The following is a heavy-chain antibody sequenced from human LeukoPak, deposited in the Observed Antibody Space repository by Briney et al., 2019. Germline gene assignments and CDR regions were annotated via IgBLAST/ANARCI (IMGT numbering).Heavy chain of an antibody. CDR1: GGSISSSSYY. CDR2: IYYSGST. Sequence: ASETLSLTCTVSGGSISSSSYYWGWIRQPPGKGLEWIGSIYYSGSTYYNPSLKSRVTISVDTSKNQFSLKLSSVTAADTAVYYCARVGKEGFGELYAYYYYMDVWGKGTTVTVSS. CDR3: ARVGKEGFGELYAYYYYMDV. J-gene: IGHJ6*03. V-gene: IGHV4-39*07. D-gene: IGHD3-10*01.